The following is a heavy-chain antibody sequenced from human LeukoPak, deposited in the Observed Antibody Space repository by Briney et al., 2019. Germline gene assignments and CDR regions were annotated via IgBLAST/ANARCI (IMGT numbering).Heavy chain of an antibody. CDR3: ARGISIGSYYKDAFDI. CDR1: GGTFSSYA. J-gene: IGHJ3*02. Sequence: SVKVSCKASGGTFSSYAISWVRQAPGQGLEWMGGIIPIFGTANYAQKFQGRVTITADKSASTAYMELSSLRSEDTAVYYCARGISIGSYYKDAFDIWGQGTMVTVSS. CDR2: IIPIFGTA. D-gene: IGHD1-26*01. V-gene: IGHV1-69*06.